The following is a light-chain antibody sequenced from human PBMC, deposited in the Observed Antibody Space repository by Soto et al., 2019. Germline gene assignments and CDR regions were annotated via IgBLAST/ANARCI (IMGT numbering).Light chain of an antibody. CDR3: HQYGSSPPYT. CDR2: GAS. CDR1: QSVSSSY. V-gene: IGKV3-20*01. J-gene: IGKJ2*01. Sequence: EIVLTQSPGTLSLSPGERATLSCRASQSVSSSYLAWYQQKPGQAPRLLIYGASSRATGIPDRFSGSGSGTDFPLTISILEPEDFAVYYCHQYGSSPPYTFGQGTKLEIK.